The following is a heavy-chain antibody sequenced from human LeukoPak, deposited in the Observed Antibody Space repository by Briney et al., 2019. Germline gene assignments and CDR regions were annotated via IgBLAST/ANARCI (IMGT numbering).Heavy chain of an antibody. CDR3: ARAAAAGNDY. V-gene: IGHV4-34*01. Sequence: SETLSLTCAVYGGSFSGYYWNWIRQPPGNGLEWIGEINHSGSTNYNPSLKSRVTISVDTSKNQFSLKLSPVTAADTAVYYCARAAAAGNDYWGQGTLGTVSS. CDR2: INHSGST. J-gene: IGHJ4*02. D-gene: IGHD6-13*01. CDR1: GGSFSGYY.